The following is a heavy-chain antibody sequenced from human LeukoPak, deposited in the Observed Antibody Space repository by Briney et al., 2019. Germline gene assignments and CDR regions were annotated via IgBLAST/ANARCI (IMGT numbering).Heavy chain of an antibody. J-gene: IGHJ4*02. CDR1: GGTFSSYA. D-gene: IGHD6-19*01. CDR3: ARSWSSGGYAPMRY. Sequence: AASVKVSCKASGGTFSSYAISWVRQAPGQGLEWMGGIIPIFGTANYAQKFQGRVTITTDESTSTAYMELSSLRSEDTAVYYCARSWSSGGYAPMRYWGQGTLVTVSS. V-gene: IGHV1-69*05. CDR2: IIPIFGTA.